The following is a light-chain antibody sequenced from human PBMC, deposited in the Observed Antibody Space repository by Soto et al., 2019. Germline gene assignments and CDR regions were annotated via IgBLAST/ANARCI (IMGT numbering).Light chain of an antibody. CDR1: SSDVGGYNY. Sequence: QSALTQPASVTGSPAQSITIFCTGTSSDVGGYNYVSWYQQHPGKAPKLMIYDVSNRPSGVSNRFSGSKSGNTASLTISGLQAEDEADYYCSSYTSSSLHVFGTGTKVTVL. V-gene: IGLV2-14*03. J-gene: IGLJ1*01. CDR3: SSYTSSSLHV. CDR2: DVS.